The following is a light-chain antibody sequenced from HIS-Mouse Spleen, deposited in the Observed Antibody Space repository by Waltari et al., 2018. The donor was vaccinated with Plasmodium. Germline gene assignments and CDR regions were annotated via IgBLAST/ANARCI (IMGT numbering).Light chain of an antibody. V-gene: IGKV3-11*01. CDR3: QQYNNWPAWT. CDR2: DAS. CDR1: QSVSSY. J-gene: IGKJ1*01. Sequence: EIVLTQSPATLSLSPGERVTLSCRASQSVSSYLAWYQQKAGQAPRLLIYDASNRATGIPARFSGSGSGTDFTLTISSLQSEDFAVYYCQQYNNWPAWTFGQGTKVEIK.